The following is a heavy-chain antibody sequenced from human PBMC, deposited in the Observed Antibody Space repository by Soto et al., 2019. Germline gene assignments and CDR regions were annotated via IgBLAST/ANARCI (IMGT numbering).Heavy chain of an antibody. V-gene: IGHV5-51*01. Sequence: EVQLVQSGAEVKKPGESLKISCQGSGYTFTHYWIGWARQMPGKGLEWMGIIYPGDSDTRYSPSFQGQVTISADRSISTAYLQWSSLKASDTAMYYCARKSASGTENWFDPWGQGTLVTVSS. CDR1: GYTFTHYW. CDR2: IYPGDSDT. J-gene: IGHJ5*02. CDR3: ARKSASGTENWFDP. D-gene: IGHD6-13*01.